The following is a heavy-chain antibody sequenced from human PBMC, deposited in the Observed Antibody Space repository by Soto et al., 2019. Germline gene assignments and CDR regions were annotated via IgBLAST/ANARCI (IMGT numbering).Heavy chain of an antibody. CDR3: ARDLAVALIDY. CDR1: GYTFTSYG. CDR2: ISAYNGNT. Sequence: QVQLVQSGAEVKKPGASVKVSCKASGYTFTSYGIIWVRQAPGQGLEWMGWISAYNGNTKNEQKLQGRVTMTTDTAASTAYMELRSLRSDDTAVYYFARDLAVALIDYWGQGTLVTVSS. V-gene: IGHV1-18*01. J-gene: IGHJ4*02. D-gene: IGHD6-19*01.